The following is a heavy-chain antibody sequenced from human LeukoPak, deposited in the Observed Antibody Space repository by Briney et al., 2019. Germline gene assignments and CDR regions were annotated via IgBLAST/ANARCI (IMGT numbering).Heavy chain of an antibody. V-gene: IGHV3-23*05. J-gene: IGHJ4*02. D-gene: IGHD5-18*01. CDR1: GFTFSSHA. CDR3: ANFADTSMGGNDY. CDR2: INSDSYYT. Sequence: GGSLRLSCAASGFTFSSHAMSWVRQAPGKGLEWVSAINSDSYYTYYADSVQGRFTISRDNSKNTLYLQMNSLRAEDTALYYCANFADTSMGGNDYWGQGTLVTVSS.